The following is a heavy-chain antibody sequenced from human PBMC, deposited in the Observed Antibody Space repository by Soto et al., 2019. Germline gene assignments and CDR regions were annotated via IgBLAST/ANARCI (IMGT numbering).Heavy chain of an antibody. CDR1: GYSFSTYW. CDR3: AKTIGWSDNWLDS. CDR2: IYPVGFDT. J-gene: IGHJ5*01. Sequence: GESLKISCQGSGYSFSTYWIAWLRQMPGEGLEWMGSIYPVGFDTTYNPSFQGQVTLTADRSIDTAYLQWRSLKASDTAMYYCAKTIGWSDNWLDSWGQGTQVTVSS. D-gene: IGHD6-19*01. V-gene: IGHV5-51*01.